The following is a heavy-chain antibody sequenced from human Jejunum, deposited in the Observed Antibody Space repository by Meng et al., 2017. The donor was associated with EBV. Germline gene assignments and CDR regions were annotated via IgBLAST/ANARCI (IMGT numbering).Heavy chain of an antibody. CDR3: AHSPMRTSSSGYPRGFDY. CDR1: GFSLSTSGVG. Sequence: QITLKEAGPTLVEPTPTPTLTCIFSGFSLSTSGVGVGWIRQPPGKAPEWLALIYWDDDKRYSPSLKSRLTITKDTSKNQVVLTMTNMDPVDTGTYFCAHSPMRTSSSGYPRGFDYWGQGTLVTVSS. CDR2: IYWDDDK. D-gene: IGHD5-12*01. J-gene: IGHJ4*02. V-gene: IGHV2-5*02.